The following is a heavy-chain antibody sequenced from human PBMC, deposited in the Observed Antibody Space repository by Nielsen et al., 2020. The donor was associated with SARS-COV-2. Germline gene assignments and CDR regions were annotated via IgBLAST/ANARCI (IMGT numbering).Heavy chain of an antibody. J-gene: IGHJ5*02. CDR2: ISAYNGNT. Sequence: ASVKVSCKASGYTFTSYGISWVRQAPGQGLEWMGWISAYNGNTSYAQKLQGRVTMTTDTSTSTAYMELRSLRSDDTAVYYCARDTDTAMVIGWFDPWGQGTLVTVSS. V-gene: IGHV1-18*01. D-gene: IGHD5-18*01. CDR1: GYTFTSYG. CDR3: ARDTDTAMVIGWFDP.